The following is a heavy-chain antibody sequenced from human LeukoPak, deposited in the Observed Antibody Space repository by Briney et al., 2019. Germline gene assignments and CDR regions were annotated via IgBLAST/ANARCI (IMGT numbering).Heavy chain of an antibody. J-gene: IGHJ4*02. Sequence: TGGSLRLSCAASGFTFDDYAMHWVRQAPGKGLEWVSGISWNSGSIGYADSVKGRFTISRGNSKNTLYLQMNSLRAEDTAVYYCAKDLGGGDYWGQGTLVTVSS. CDR3: AKDLGGGDY. V-gene: IGHV3-9*01. CDR2: ISWNSGSI. CDR1: GFTFDDYA. D-gene: IGHD3-16*01.